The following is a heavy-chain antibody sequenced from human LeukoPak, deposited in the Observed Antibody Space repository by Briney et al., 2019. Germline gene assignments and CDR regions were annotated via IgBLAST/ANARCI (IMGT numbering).Heavy chain of an antibody. J-gene: IGHJ4*02. CDR1: GFTFSSYA. V-gene: IGHV3-23*01. D-gene: IGHD3-22*01. CDR3: AKGRPTYYYDSSGYGFDY. Sequence: GGSLRLSCAASGFTFSSYAMSWVRQAPGKGLEWVSAISGSGGSTYYADSVKGRFTISRDNSKNTLYLQMNSLRAEDTAVYYCAKGRPTYYYDSSGYGFDYWGQGTLVTVSS. CDR2: ISGSGGST.